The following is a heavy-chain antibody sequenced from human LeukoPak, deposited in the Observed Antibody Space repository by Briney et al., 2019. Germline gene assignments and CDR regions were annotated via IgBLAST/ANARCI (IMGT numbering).Heavy chain of an antibody. J-gene: IGHJ4*02. Sequence: GGSLRLSCAASGITFSSYGMHWVRQAPGKGLEWVAFIRYDGSNKYYADSVKGRFTISRDNSKNTLYLQMNSLRAEDTAVYYCAKDSVDRYSSYNLGYWGQGTLVTVSS. V-gene: IGHV3-30*02. CDR2: IRYDGSNK. CDR1: GITFSSYG. D-gene: IGHD6-13*01. CDR3: AKDSVDRYSSYNLGY.